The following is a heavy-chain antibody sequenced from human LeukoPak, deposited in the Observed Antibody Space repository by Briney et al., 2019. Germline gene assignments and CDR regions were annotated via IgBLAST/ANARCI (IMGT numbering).Heavy chain of an antibody. J-gene: IGHJ6*03. Sequence: PWGSLRLSCAASGFTFSSYSMNGVSQAPGKGLEWVSSISSSSSYIYYADSVKGRFTISRDNAKNSLYLQMNSLRAEDTAVYYCARVLEVYYYYYYYMDVWGKGTTVTVSS. CDR1: GFTFSSYS. V-gene: IGHV3-21*01. CDR2: ISSSSSYI. CDR3: ARVLEVYYYYYYYMDV. D-gene: IGHD1-1*01.